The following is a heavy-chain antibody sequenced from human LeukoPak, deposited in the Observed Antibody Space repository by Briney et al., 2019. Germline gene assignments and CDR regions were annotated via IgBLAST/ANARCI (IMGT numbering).Heavy chain of an antibody. CDR3: ARHGVKYNWNDDGNRHFDY. CDR2: IYPGDSDT. Sequence: GESLKISCKGSGYSFTSYWIGWVRQMPGRGLEWMGIIYPGDSDTRYSPSFQGQVTISADKPISTAYLQWSSLKASDTAMYYCARHGVKYNWNDDGNRHFDYWGQGTLVTVSS. CDR1: GYSFTSYW. V-gene: IGHV5-51*01. D-gene: IGHD1-1*01. J-gene: IGHJ4*02.